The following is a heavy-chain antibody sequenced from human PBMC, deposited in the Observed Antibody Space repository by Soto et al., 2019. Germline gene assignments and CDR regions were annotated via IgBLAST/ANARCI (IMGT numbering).Heavy chain of an antibody. Sequence: QVQLVESGGGVVQPGRSLRLSCAASGFTFSSYAMYWVRQAPGKGLEWVAVISYDGSNKYYADSVKGRFTISRDNSKNTLYLQMNSLRAEDTAVYYCARDVGIAVAQLGGSDYYGMDVWGQGTTVTVSS. CDR3: ARDVGIAVAQLGGSDYYGMDV. J-gene: IGHJ6*02. D-gene: IGHD6-19*01. V-gene: IGHV3-30-3*01. CDR2: ISYDGSNK. CDR1: GFTFSSYA.